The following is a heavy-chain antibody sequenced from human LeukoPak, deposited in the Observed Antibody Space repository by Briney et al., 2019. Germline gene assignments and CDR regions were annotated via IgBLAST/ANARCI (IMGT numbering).Heavy chain of an antibody. CDR1: GFTVTSNY. CDR3: ARPNYVWRTYRGAIDV. D-gene: IGHD3-16*01. Sequence: AGSLSLSCAASGFTVTSNYMRWVRQAPGKGLEWVSVIYSDASTYYADSVKGRFTISRHNSKNTLYLQMNSLRTEDTALHYCARPNYVWRTYRGAIDVWGQGTTVTVSS. CDR2: IYSDAST. J-gene: IGHJ6*02. V-gene: IGHV3-53*04.